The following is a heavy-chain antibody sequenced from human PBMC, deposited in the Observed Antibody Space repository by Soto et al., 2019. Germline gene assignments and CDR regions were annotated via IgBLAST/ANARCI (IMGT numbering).Heavy chain of an antibody. CDR2: ISAYNGNT. CDR1: GYTFTSYG. Sequence: GASVKVSCKASGYTFTSYGISWVRQAPGQGLEWMGWISAYNGNTNYAQKLQGRVTMTTDTSTSTAYMELRSLRSDDTAVYYCARAPRFLEWLPSMWFDPWGQGTLVTVSS. D-gene: IGHD3-3*01. J-gene: IGHJ5*02. V-gene: IGHV1-18*04. CDR3: ARAPRFLEWLPSMWFDP.